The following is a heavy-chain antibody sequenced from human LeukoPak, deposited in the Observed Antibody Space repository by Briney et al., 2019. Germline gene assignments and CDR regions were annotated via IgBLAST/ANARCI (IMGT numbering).Heavy chain of an antibody. CDR1: GFTFNTYT. CDR2: LSGRGRDT. Sequence: GGSLRLSCAASGFTFNTYTMNWVRQAPGKGLEWLSALSGRGRDTYYADSVKGRFSISRDNTQNSLSLQMSSLKAEDTAVYYCVREAAATLFDYWGQGTLVIV. V-gene: IGHV3-21*01. CDR3: VREAAATLFDY. D-gene: IGHD1-26*01. J-gene: IGHJ4*02.